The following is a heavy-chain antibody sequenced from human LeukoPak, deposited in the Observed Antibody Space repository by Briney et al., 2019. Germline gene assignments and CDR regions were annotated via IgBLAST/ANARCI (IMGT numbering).Heavy chain of an antibody. CDR1: GGSISSYY. Sequence: SETLSLTCTVSGGSISSYYWSWIRQPPGKELEWIGYIYYSGSNNYNPSLKSRVTISVDTSKNQFSLELSSVTAADTAVYYCARDNPTLAAAGYPSYYGMDVWGQGTTVTVSS. CDR2: IYYSGSN. J-gene: IGHJ6*02. D-gene: IGHD6-13*01. CDR3: ARDNPTLAAAGYPSYYGMDV. V-gene: IGHV4-59*01.